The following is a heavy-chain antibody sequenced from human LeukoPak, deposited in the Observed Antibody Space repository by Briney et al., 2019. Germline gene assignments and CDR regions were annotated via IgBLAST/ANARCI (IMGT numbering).Heavy chain of an antibody. V-gene: IGHV1-18*01. D-gene: IGHD3-22*01. J-gene: IGHJ3*02. CDR3: ARGNYYDSRTDAFDI. Sequence: GASVKVSCKASGYTFTSYGISWVRQAPGQGLEWKGWISAYNGNTNYAQKLQGRVTMTTDTSTSTAHMELRSLRSDDTAVYYCARGNYYDSRTDAFDIWGQGTMVTVSS. CDR2: ISAYNGNT. CDR1: GYTFTSYG.